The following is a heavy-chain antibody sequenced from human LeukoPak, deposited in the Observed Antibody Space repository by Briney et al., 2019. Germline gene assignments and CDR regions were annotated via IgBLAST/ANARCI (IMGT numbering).Heavy chain of an antibody. CDR2: ISGSGSGGST. D-gene: IGHD3-22*01. CDR3: ARVYYYDSSGYQH. Sequence: GGSLRLSCAASGFTFSSSAMSWVRQAPGKGLEWVSSISGSGSGGSTYYADSVKGRFTISRDNAKNSLYLQMNSLRAEDTAVYYCARVYYYDSSGYQHWGQGTLVTVSS. V-gene: IGHV3-23*01. CDR1: GFTFSSSA. J-gene: IGHJ1*01.